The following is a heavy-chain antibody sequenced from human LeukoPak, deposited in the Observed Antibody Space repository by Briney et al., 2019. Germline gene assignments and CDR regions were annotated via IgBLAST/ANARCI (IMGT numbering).Heavy chain of an antibody. D-gene: IGHD3-3*01. J-gene: IGHJ3*02. CDR3: ARGRYSTIFGVVIIKHDAFDI. V-gene: IGHV4-34*01. CDR1: GGSFSGYY. Sequence: PSETLSLTCAVYGGSFSGYYWSWIRQPPGKGLEWIGEINHSGSTNYNPSLKSRVTISVDTSKNQFSLKLSSVTAADTAVYYCARGRYSTIFGVVIIKHDAFDIWGQGTMVTVSS. CDR2: INHSGST.